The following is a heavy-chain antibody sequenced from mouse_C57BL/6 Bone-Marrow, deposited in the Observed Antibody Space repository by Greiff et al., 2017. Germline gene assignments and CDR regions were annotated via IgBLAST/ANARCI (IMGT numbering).Heavy chain of an antibody. D-gene: IGHD1-1*01. V-gene: IGHV1-4*01. CDR1: GYTFTSYT. CDR3: ARSYYGNYYAMDY. Sequence: VMLVESGAELARPGASVKMSCKASGYTFTSYTMHWVKQRPGQGLEWIGYINPSSGYTKYNQKFKDKATLTADKSSSTAYMQLSSLTSEDSAVYYCARSYYGNYYAMDYWGQGTSVTVSS. J-gene: IGHJ4*01. CDR2: INPSSGYT.